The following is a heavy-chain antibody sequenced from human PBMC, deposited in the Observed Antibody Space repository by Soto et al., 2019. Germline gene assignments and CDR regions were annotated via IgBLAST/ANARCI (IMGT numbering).Heavy chain of an antibody. Sequence: QIQLVQSGGEVKKPGASVRVSCKASGYIFGSYGISWVRQAPGQGLEWMGWISGYNGDTIYAQKYQDRVTMTTDTSTSTGYMELRSLKSDDTAVYYCARDLMVAAAGNNWFDACGQGTLVAVSS. CDR3: ARDLMVAAAGNNWFDA. CDR2: ISGYNGDT. D-gene: IGHD6-13*01. J-gene: IGHJ5*02. V-gene: IGHV1-18*01. CDR1: GYIFGSYG.